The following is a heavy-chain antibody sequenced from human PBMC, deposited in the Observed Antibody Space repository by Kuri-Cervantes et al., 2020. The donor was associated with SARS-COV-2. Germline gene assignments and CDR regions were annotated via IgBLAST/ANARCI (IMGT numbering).Heavy chain of an antibody. V-gene: IGHV3-23*01. J-gene: IGHJ6*02. CDR2: ISGSGGST. Sequence: GESLKISCAAAGSTMSSYAMGWVRQAPGKGLEWVSAISGSGGSTYYADSVKGRFTVSRDKSKNTLYLQMNSLRAEDTAVYYCARDGPWAHFWSGCHYYYYYGMDVWGQGTTVTVSS. CDR3: ARDGPWAHFWSGCHYYYYYGMDV. CDR1: GSTMSSYA. D-gene: IGHD3-3*02.